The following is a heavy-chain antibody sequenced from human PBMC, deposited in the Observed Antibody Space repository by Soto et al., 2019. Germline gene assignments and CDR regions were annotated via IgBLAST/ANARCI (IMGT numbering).Heavy chain of an antibody. V-gene: IGHV4-34*01. Sequence: QVQLQQWGAGLLKPSENLSLTCAVYGGSFSGYYWSWIRQPPGKGLEWIGEINHSGSTNYNPSLKSRVTISVDTSKNQFSLKLSSVTAADTAVYYCAREKWLRPRYYYYGMDVWGQGTTVTVSS. J-gene: IGHJ6*02. CDR1: GGSFSGYY. CDR2: INHSGST. CDR3: AREKWLRPRYYYYGMDV. D-gene: IGHD5-12*01.